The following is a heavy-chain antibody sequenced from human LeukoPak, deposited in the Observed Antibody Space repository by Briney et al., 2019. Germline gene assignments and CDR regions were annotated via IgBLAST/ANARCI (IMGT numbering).Heavy chain of an antibody. J-gene: IGHJ4*02. CDR1: GFTFSSYS. V-gene: IGHV3-48*04. CDR2: ISSSSSTI. Sequence: TGGSLRLSCAASGFTFSSYSMNWVRQAPGKGLEWISYISSSSSTIYYADSVKGRFTISRDNAKNSLYLHINSLRAEDTAVYYCARGTGPRKCGNCYFDYWGQGTLVTVSS. CDR3: ARGTGPRKCGNCYFDY. D-gene: IGHD2-21*01.